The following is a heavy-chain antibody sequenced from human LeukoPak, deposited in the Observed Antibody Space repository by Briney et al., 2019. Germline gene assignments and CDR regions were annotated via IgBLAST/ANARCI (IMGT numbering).Heavy chain of an antibody. CDR3: ARIPGSGWYQIFDY. CDR1: GYTFTSYG. V-gene: IGHV7-4-1*02. J-gene: IGHJ4*02. CDR2: INTNTGNP. Sequence: ASVKVSCKASGYTFTSYGMNWVRQAPGQGLEWMGWINTNTGNPTYAQGFTGRFVFSLDTSFSTAYLQISSLKAEDTAVYYCARIPGSGWYQIFDYWGQGTLVTVSS. D-gene: IGHD6-19*01.